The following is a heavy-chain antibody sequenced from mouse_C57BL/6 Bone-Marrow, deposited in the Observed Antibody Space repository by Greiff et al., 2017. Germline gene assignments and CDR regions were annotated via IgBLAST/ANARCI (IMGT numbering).Heavy chain of an antibody. CDR2: IWWDDDK. D-gene: IGHD2-4*01. V-gene: IGHV8-8*01. CDR3: ARIPGFIYYDPWFAY. Sequence: QVQLKESGPGLLQPSQTLSLTCSFSGFSLSTFGMGVGWIRQPSGKGLEWLAHIWWDDDKYYNPALKSRLTISKDTSKNQVFLKIANVDTADTATYYCARIPGFIYYDPWFAYWGQGTLVTVSA. J-gene: IGHJ3*01. CDR1: GFSLSTFGMG.